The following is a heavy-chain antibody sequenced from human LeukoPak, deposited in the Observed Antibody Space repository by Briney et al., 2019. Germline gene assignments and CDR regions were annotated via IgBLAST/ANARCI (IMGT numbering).Heavy chain of an antibody. D-gene: IGHD2-2*01. CDR3: ASGDCSSTSCYGNHYGMDV. J-gene: IGHJ6*04. V-gene: IGHV4-31*03. Sequence: SQTLSLTCTVSGGSISSGGYYWSWIRQHPGKGLEWIGYIFYSGSTYYNPSLKSRVTISVDTSKNQFSLKLSSVTAADTAVYYCASGDCSSTSCYGNHYGMDVWGKGTTVTVSS. CDR1: GGSISSGGYY. CDR2: IFYSGST.